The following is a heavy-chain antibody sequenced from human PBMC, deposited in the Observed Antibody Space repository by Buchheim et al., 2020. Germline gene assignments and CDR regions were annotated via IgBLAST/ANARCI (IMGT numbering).Heavy chain of an antibody. CDR2: ISSSTI. Sequence: QVQLVESGGGLVEPGGSLRLSCAASGFTFSDYYMSWIRQAPGKGLEWVSYISSSTIYYADSVNGRFTISRDNAKNSLYLQMNSLRAEDTAVYYCARVEAEGAPGYWGQGTL. CDR1: GFTFSDYY. CDR3: ARVEAEGAPGY. V-gene: IGHV3-11*01. D-gene: IGHD1-26*01. J-gene: IGHJ4*02.